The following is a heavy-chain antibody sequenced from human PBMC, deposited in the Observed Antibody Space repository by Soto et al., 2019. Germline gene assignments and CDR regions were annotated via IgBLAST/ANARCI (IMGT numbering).Heavy chain of an antibody. CDR1: GGSISSGDYY. J-gene: IGHJ4*02. CDR2: IYYSGST. CDR3: ARAFDILTRYYFDY. D-gene: IGHD3-9*01. V-gene: IGHV4-30-4*01. Sequence: QVQLQESGPGLVKPSQTLSLTCTVSGGSISSGDYYWSWIRQPPGKVLEWIGYIYYSGSTYYNPSLKSRVTISVDTSKSQFSLKLSSVTAADTAVYYCARAFDILTRYYFDYWGQGTLVTVSS.